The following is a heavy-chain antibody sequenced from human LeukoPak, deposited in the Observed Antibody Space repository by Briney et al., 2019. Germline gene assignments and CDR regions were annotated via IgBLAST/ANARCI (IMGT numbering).Heavy chain of an antibody. J-gene: IGHJ6*03. CDR1: GYTFTSYA. D-gene: IGHD6-13*01. CDR2: INTNTGNP. Sequence: ASVKVSCKASGYTFTSYAMNWVRQAPGQGLEWMGWINTNTGNPTYAQGFTGRFVFSLDTSVSTAYLQISSLKAEDTAVYYCARELGVAAARGGWDYYYMDVWGKGTTVTVSS. V-gene: IGHV7-4-1*02. CDR3: ARELGVAAARGGWDYYYMDV.